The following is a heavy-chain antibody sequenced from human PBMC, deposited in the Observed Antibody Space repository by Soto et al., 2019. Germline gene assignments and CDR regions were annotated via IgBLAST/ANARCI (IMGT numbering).Heavy chain of an antibody. J-gene: IGHJ3*02. CDR3: ARVKRTDAFDI. CDR1: GGTFSSYA. Sequence: SVKVSCKASGGTFSSYAISWVRQAPGQGLEWMGGIIPIFGTANYAQKFKGRVTMTRNTSISTAYMELSSLRTEDTAVYYCARVKRTDAFDIWGQGTMVTVSS. CDR2: IIPIFGTA. V-gene: IGHV1-69*05.